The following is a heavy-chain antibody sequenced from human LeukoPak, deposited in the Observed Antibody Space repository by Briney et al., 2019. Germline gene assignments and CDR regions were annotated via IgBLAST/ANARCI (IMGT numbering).Heavy chain of an antibody. Sequence: GGSLRLSCAVSGFTFSSYAMHWVRQALGKGLEYVSAISSNGGSTYYANSVKGRFTISRDNSKNTLYLQMGSLRAEDMAVYYCARDLGGYSYGPLGYWGQGTLVTVSS. CDR3: ARDLGGYSYGPLGY. J-gene: IGHJ4*02. D-gene: IGHD5-18*01. V-gene: IGHV3-64*01. CDR1: GFTFSSYA. CDR2: ISSNGGST.